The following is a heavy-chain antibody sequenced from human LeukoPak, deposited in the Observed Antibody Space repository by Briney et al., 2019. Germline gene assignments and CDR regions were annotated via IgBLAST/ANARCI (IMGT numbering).Heavy chain of an antibody. CDR2: ISSSSSYI. CDR1: GFTFSSYS. Sequence: GGSLRLSCAASGFTFSSYSMNWVRQAPGKGLEWVSSISSSSSYIYYADSVKGRFTISRDNAKTSLYLQMNSLRAEDTALYYCARASYYYDSSGYYYPTNFDYWGQGTLVTVSS. J-gene: IGHJ4*02. V-gene: IGHV3-21*01. D-gene: IGHD3-22*01. CDR3: ARASYYYDSSGYYYPTNFDY.